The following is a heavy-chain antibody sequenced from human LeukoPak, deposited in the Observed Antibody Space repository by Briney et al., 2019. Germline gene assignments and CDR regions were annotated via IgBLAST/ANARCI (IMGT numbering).Heavy chain of an antibody. J-gene: IGHJ4*02. V-gene: IGHV5-51*01. CDR2: INPGDSDT. CDR1: GYNFTTHW. D-gene: IGHD3-22*01. CDR3: ARLGYVYYESRGNPYYFDY. Sequence: GESLKISCKGSGYNFTTHWIGWVRQMPGKGLEWMGIINPGDSDTRCSPSFQGQVTMSADKSITTAYLQWSSLKASDTAMYYCARLGYVYYESRGNPYYFDYWGQGTLVTVSS.